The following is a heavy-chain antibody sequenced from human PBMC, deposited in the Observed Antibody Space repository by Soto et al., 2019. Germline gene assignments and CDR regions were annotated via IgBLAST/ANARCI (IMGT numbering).Heavy chain of an antibody. CDR3: ARSWAYYYDSSGYPYWYFDL. CDR1: GGSISSGGYY. J-gene: IGHJ2*01. CDR2: IFYSGST. V-gene: IGHV4-31*03. Sequence: QVQLQESGPGLVKPSQTLSLTCTVSGGSISSGGYYWSWIRQPPGKGLEWIGYIFYSGSTDYNPSLTRRVTISVDTAKNQFSLKLNSVTAADTAVYYCARSWAYYYDSSGYPYWYFDLWGRGTLVTVSS. D-gene: IGHD3-22*01.